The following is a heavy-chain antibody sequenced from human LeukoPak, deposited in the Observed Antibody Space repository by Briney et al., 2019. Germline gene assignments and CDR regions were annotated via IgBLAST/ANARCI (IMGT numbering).Heavy chain of an antibody. J-gene: IGHJ4*02. Sequence: PGGSLRLSCAASGFTFSGFAMTWVRQAPGKGLEWVSTIGASGGSTYYADSVKGRFTVSRDNSKNTLYLQMNSLRAEDTAVYYCAKTMGAIDHDYWGQGTLVTVSS. D-gene: IGHD1-26*01. V-gene: IGHV3-23*01. CDR3: AKTMGAIDHDY. CDR1: GFTFSGFA. CDR2: IGASGGST.